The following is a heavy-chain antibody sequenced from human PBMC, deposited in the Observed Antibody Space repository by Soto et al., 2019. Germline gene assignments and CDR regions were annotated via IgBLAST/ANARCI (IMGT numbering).Heavy chain of an antibody. CDR1: GGTFSSYA. J-gene: IGHJ4*02. CDR3: PRAWIQPNYYFDY. CDR2: IIPIFGTA. Sequence: QVQLVQSGAEVKKPGSSVKVSCKASGGTFSSYAISWVRQAPGQGLEWMGGIIPIFGTANYAQKFQGRVTITADESTSTAYMELSSLRSVDTAVYYCPRAWIQPNYYFDYWGQGTLVTVSS. V-gene: IGHV1-69*01. D-gene: IGHD5-18*01.